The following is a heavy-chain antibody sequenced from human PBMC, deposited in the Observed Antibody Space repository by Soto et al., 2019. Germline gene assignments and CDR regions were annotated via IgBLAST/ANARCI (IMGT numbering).Heavy chain of an antibody. Sequence: GESLKISCKGSGYSSAGYWITWVRQKPGKGLEWMGRIDPSDSQTYYSPSFRGHVTISVTKSITTVFLQWSSLRASDTAMYYCARQIYDSDTGPNFQYYFDSWGQGTPVTVSS. D-gene: IGHD3-22*01. J-gene: IGHJ4*02. CDR1: GYSSAGYW. V-gene: IGHV5-10-1*01. CDR3: ARQIYDSDTGPNFQYYFDS. CDR2: IDPSDSQT.